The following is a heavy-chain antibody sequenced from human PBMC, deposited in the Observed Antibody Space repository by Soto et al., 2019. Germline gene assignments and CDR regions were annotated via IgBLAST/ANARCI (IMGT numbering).Heavy chain of an antibody. D-gene: IGHD2-2*01. Sequence: EVQLVESGGGLVKPGGSLRLSCAASGFTFSSYSMNWVRQAPGKGLEWVSSISSSSSYIYYADSVKGRFTISRDNAKNSLYLQMNSLRAEDTAVYYCARDQSQGGHCSSTSCYFAVPSYGMDVWGQGTTVTVSS. J-gene: IGHJ6*02. CDR1: GFTFSSYS. V-gene: IGHV3-21*01. CDR3: ARDQSQGGHCSSTSCYFAVPSYGMDV. CDR2: ISSSSSYI.